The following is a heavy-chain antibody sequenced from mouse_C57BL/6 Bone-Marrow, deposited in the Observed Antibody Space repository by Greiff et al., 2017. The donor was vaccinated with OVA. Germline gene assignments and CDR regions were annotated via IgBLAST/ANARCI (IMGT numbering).Heavy chain of an antibody. CDR2: IDPANGNP. CDR1: GFNITNTY. J-gene: IGHJ2*01. D-gene: IGHD1-1*01. Sequence: VQLQQSVAELVRPGASVKLSCTASGFNITNTYMHWVKQRPEQGLEWIGRIDPANGNPKYTPQFQGKATITADTPSNTAYLQLSSLTSEDTAIYYCARRYYGNTFFDYWGQGTTLTVS. CDR3: ARRYYGNTFFDY. V-gene: IGHV14-3*01.